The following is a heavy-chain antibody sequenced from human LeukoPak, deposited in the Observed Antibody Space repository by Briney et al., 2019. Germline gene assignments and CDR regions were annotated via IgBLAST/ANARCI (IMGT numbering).Heavy chain of an antibody. D-gene: IGHD5-18*01. CDR3: ARDAPRGYSYGTFDY. V-gene: IGHV4-39*07. CDR1: DGSISSSSYY. CDR2: IYYSGST. Sequence: SETLSLTCTVPDGSISSSSYYWGWIRQPPGKGLEWIGSIYYSGSTYYNPSLKSRVTISVDTSKNQFSLKLSSVTAADTAVYYCARDAPRGYSYGTFDYWGQGTLVTVSS. J-gene: IGHJ4*02.